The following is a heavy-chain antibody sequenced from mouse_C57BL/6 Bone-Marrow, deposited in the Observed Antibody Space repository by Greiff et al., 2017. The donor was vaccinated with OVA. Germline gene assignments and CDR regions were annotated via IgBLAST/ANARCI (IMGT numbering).Heavy chain of an antibody. CDR1: GFTFSDYG. D-gene: IGHD1-1*01. CDR3: ASLYGSSYEYFDV. J-gene: IGHJ1*03. V-gene: IGHV5-17*01. Sequence: EVHLVESGGGLVKPGGSLKLSCAASGFTFSDYGMHWVRQAPEKGLEWVAYISSGSSTIYYADTVKGRFTISRDNAKNTLFLQMTSLRSEDTAMYYCASLYGSSYEYFDVWGTGTTVTVSS. CDR2: ISSGSSTI.